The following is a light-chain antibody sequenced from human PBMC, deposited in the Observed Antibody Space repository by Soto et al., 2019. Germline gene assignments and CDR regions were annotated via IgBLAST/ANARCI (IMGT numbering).Light chain of an antibody. CDR2: GIS. CDR1: QTVSSNF. CDR3: QQYDSSPRR. V-gene: IGKV3-20*01. Sequence: EIVLTQSPGTLSLSPGERATLSCRASQTVSSNFLAWYQQKPGQAPSLLIYGISSRAAGITDRFSGSGSGTLITLTISRMEPEDCAVDYCQQYDSSPRRFGQGTKLEIK. J-gene: IGKJ2*01.